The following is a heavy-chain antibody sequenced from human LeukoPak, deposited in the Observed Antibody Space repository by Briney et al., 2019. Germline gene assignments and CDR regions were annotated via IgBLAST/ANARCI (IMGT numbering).Heavy chain of an antibody. D-gene: IGHD6-13*01. V-gene: IGHV4-34*01. J-gene: IGHJ5*02. CDR3: ARGGAAAGTVYWFDP. CDR1: DGTCVGFG. Sequence: VEDGTCVGFGCSWIRKHQGKGLEWIGEINHSGSTNYNPSLKSRVTISVDTSKNQFSLKLSSVTAADTAVYYCARGGAAAGTVYWFDPWGQGTLVTVSS. CDR2: INHSGST.